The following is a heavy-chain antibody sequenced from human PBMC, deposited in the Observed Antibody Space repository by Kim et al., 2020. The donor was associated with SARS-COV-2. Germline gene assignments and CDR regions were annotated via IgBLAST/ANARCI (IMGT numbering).Heavy chain of an antibody. Sequence: GGSLRLSCAASGFTFSSYGMHWVCQAPGKGLEWVAVIWYDGSNKYYADSVKGRFIISRDNSKNTLYLQMNSLRAEDTAVYYCARGYYDFWSGYYTTRPMDVWGQGTTVTVSS. CDR2: IWYDGSNK. J-gene: IGHJ6*02. CDR1: GFTFSSYG. V-gene: IGHV3-33*08. CDR3: ARGYYDFWSGYYTTRPMDV. D-gene: IGHD3-3*01.